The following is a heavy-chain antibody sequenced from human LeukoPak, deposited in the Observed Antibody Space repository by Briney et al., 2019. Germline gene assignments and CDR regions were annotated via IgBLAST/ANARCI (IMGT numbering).Heavy chain of an antibody. V-gene: IGHV4-59*01. D-gene: IGHD5-18*01. Sequence: SETLSLTCAVYGGSFSGYYWSWIRQPPGKGLEWIGFISFSGSTNYNPSLKSRVTISIDTSKNQFSLKLSSVTAADTAVYYCARDRGDTAMAHPFDYRGQGTLVTVSS. J-gene: IGHJ4*02. CDR3: ARDRGDTAMAHPFDY. CDR1: GGSFSGYY. CDR2: ISFSGST.